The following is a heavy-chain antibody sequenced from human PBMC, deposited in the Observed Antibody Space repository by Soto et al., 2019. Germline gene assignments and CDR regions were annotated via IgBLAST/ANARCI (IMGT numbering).Heavy chain of an antibody. D-gene: IGHD1-26*01. CDR1: GGSISSYY. CDR2: IYYSGST. CDR3: ARVQGRGAFDI. Sequence: PSETLSLTCTVSGGSISSYYWSWIRQPPGKGLEWIGYIYYSGSTNYNPSLKSRVTISVDTSENQFSLKLSSVTAADTAVYYCARVQGRGAFDIWGQGTMVTVSS. J-gene: IGHJ3*02. V-gene: IGHV4-59*01.